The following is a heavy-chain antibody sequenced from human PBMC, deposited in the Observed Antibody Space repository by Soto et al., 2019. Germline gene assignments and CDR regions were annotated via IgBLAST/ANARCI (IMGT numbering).Heavy chain of an antibody. D-gene: IGHD3-10*01. J-gene: IGHJ5*02. CDR2: ISGSGGST. CDR1: GFTFSSYA. V-gene: IGHV3-23*01. CDR3: AKGYYGSGSYYHEYNWFDP. Sequence: GGSLRLSCAASGFTFSSYAMSWVRQAPGKGLEWVSAISGSGGSTYYADSVKGRFTISRDNSKNTLYLQMNSLRAEDTAVYYCAKGYYGSGSYYHEYNWFDPWGQGTLVTVSS.